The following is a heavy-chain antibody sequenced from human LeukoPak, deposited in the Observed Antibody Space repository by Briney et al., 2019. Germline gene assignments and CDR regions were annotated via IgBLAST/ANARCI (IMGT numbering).Heavy chain of an antibody. Sequence: PSETLSLTCGVSGGSISSTNWWSWVRQPPGKGLEWIGYIYYSGSTYYNPSLKSRVTISVDTSKNQFSLKLSSVTAADTAVYYCAREVPLGVRGEYWFDPWGQGTLVTVSS. CDR1: GGSISSTNW. D-gene: IGHD3-10*01. J-gene: IGHJ5*02. CDR3: AREVPLGVRGEYWFDP. V-gene: IGHV4-30-4*01. CDR2: IYYSGST.